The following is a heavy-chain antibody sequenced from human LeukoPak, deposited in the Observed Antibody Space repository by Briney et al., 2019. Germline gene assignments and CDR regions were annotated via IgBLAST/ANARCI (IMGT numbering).Heavy chain of an antibody. D-gene: IGHD3-16*01. CDR2: ISGSGGGR. CDR3: AKGVDASGIYYYFYMDV. CDR1: GFTFSSYA. Sequence: PGGSLRLSCAASGFTFSSYAMSWVRQAPGKGREWGSCISGSGGGRYYADSVKGRFTISRDNSKNTLYLQMNNLRAEDTAVYYCAKGVDASGIYYYFYMDVWGKGTTVTVSS. J-gene: IGHJ6*03. V-gene: IGHV3-23*01.